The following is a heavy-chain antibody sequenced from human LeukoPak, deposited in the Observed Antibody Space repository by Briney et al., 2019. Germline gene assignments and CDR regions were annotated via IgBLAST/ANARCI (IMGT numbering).Heavy chain of an antibody. Sequence: PGGSLRLSCAASGFTFSSYGIHWVRQAPGKGLEWVTFISYDGSNKYHADSVKGRFTISRDNSKNTVYLQMNSLRAEDTAVYFCAKDSKRWKTYYYEAGSYYFDYWGQGTRVTVSS. J-gene: IGHJ4*02. CDR3: AKDSKRWKTYYYEAGSYYFDY. V-gene: IGHV3-30*02. CDR1: GFTFSSYG. D-gene: IGHD3-10*01. CDR2: ISYDGSNK.